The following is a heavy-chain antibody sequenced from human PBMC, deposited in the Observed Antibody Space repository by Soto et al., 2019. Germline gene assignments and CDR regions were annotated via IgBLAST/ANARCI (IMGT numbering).Heavy chain of an antibody. V-gene: IGHV4-34*01. CDR3: ARDVILSPHLVPRRNWFDP. CDR2: RNHSGLT. J-gene: IGHJ5*02. Sequence: QVQLQQWGAGLLKPSETLSLPCAVYGGSFSGYYWSWIRQPPGKGLEWIGERNHSGLTNYNPSLKSRATVSVDTSKNQFSLKLSSVTAADTAVYYCARDVILSPHLVPRRNWFDPWGQGTLVTVSS. D-gene: IGHD2-15*01. CDR1: GGSFSGYY.